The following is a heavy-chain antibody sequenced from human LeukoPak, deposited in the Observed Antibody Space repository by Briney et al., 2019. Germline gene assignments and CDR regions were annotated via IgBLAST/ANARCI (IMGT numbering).Heavy chain of an antibody. CDR2: ISYDGSNK. CDR3: ARERGYYDSSGYYDGGFDY. CDR1: GFTFSSYA. V-gene: IGHV3-30*04. J-gene: IGHJ4*02. Sequence: PGGSLRLSCAASGFTFSSYAMHWVRQAPGKGLEWVAVISYDGSNKYYADSVKGRFTISRDNPKNTLYLQMNSLRAEDTAVYYCARERGYYDSSGYYDGGFDYWGQGTLVTVSS. D-gene: IGHD3-22*01.